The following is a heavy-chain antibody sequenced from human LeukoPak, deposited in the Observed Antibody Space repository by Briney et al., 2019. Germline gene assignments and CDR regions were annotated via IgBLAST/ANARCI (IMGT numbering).Heavy chain of an antibody. CDR2: IYYSGST. J-gene: IGHJ4*02. D-gene: IGHD1-26*01. CDR3: ARGSGRRYFDY. Sequence: PSETLSLTCIVSGGSISSGGYYWSWIRQHPGQGLEWIGYIYYSGSTYYNPSLKSRVTISVDTSKNQFSLKLSSVTAADTAVYYCARGSGRRYFDYWGQGTLVTVSS. CDR1: GGSISSGGYY. V-gene: IGHV4-31*03.